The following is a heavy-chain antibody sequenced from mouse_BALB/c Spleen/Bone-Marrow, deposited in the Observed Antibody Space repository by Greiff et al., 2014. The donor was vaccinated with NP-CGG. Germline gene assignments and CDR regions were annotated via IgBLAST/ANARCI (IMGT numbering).Heavy chain of an antibody. D-gene: IGHD2-4*01. V-gene: IGHV2-9*02. CDR2: IWAGGST. CDR1: GFPLTSYG. J-gene: IGHJ3*01. Sequence: VQLQQSGPGLVAPSQSLSITCTISGFPLTSYGVHWVRQPPGKGLEWLGVIWAGGSTNYNSALMSRLSISKDNSKSQVFLKMNSLQTDDTAMYYCAREATMITWFAYWGQGTLVTVSA. CDR3: AREATMITWFAY.